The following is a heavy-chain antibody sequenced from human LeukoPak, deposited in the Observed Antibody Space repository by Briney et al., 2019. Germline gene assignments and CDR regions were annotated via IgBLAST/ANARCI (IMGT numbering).Heavy chain of an antibody. CDR3: TRDFGTKWDNWFDL. Sequence: SQTLSLTCAISGDSVSSNSAAWTWIRQSPSRGLEWLGRIYYRSDWFSDFAISVKSRITITPDTSKNQFSLHLNSVTPEDTAVYYCTRDFGTKWDNWFDLWGQGTLVTVSS. V-gene: IGHV6-1*01. D-gene: IGHD1-26*01. CDR1: GDSVSSNSAA. J-gene: IGHJ5*02. CDR2: IYYRSDWFS.